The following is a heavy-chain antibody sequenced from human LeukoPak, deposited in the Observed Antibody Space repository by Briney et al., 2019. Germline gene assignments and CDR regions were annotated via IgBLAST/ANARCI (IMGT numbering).Heavy chain of an antibody. Sequence: GGSLRLSCAASGFTFSDYYMSWIRQASGKGLEWVSYISSSGSTIYYADSVKGRFTISRDNAKNSLYLQMNSLRAEDTAVYYCARDDGSYPSRRFQHWGQGTLVTVSS. D-gene: IGHD1-26*01. V-gene: IGHV3-11*01. J-gene: IGHJ1*01. CDR2: ISSSGSTI. CDR3: ARDDGSYPSRRFQH. CDR1: GFTFSDYY.